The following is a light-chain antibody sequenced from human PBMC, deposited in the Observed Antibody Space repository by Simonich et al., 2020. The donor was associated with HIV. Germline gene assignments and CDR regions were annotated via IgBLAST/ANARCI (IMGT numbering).Light chain of an antibody. CDR3: SSYTSSSTVV. J-gene: IGLJ2*01. Sequence: QSALTQPASVSGSPGQSITISCTGTKSDIGDYNHVSWFQQHPGPAPKVIIYDVNKWPSGVSSRFSGFKSGTTASLTISGLQAEDEADYYCSSYTSSSTVVFGGGTKLTVL. CDR1: KSDIGDYNH. CDR2: DVN. V-gene: IGLV2-14*01.